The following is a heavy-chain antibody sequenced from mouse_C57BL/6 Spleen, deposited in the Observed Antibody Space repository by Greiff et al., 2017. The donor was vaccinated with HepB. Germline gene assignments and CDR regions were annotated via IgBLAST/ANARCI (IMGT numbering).Heavy chain of an antibody. CDR2: ISSGGSYT. D-gene: IGHD4-1*01. V-gene: IGHV5-6*01. J-gene: IGHJ4*01. CDR3: ARQLGDYYAMDY. CDR1: GFTFSSYG. Sequence: EVHLVESGGDLVKPGGSLKLSCAASGFTFSSYGMSWVRQTPDKRLEWVATISSGGSYTYYPDSVKGRFTISRDNAKNTLYLQMSSLKSEDTAMYYCARQLGDYYAMDYWGQGTSVTVSS.